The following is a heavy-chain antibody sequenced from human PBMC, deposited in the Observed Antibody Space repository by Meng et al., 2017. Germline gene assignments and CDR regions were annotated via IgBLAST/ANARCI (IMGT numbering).Heavy chain of an antibody. V-gene: IGHV3-21*01. CDR2: ISSSSSYI. J-gene: IGHJ3*02. D-gene: IGHD6-19*01. Sequence: GESLKISCAASGFTFSSYSMNWVRQAPGKWLEWVSSISSSSSYIYYADSVKGRFTISRDNAKNSLYLQMNSLRAEDTAVYYCARGYSSGWYSGKKDAFDIWGQGTMVTVSS. CDR3: ARGYSSGWYSGKKDAFDI. CDR1: GFTFSSYS.